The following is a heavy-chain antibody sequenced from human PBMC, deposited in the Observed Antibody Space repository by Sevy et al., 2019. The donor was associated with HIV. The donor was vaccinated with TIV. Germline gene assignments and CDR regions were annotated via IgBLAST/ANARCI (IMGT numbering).Heavy chain of an antibody. D-gene: IGHD5-18*01. CDR2: IRVSANAK. CDR1: GFTFSNYA. J-gene: IGHJ4*02. CDR3: VKEVSQYSYSDY. Sequence: GGSLRLSCAASGFTFSNYAMSWVRQTPGKGLEWVSVIRVSANAKYYPDSVKGRFTFSRDNSKNTVYLQMNSLRAEDTAVYYCVKEVSQYSYSDYWGQGTLVTVSS. V-gene: IGHV3-23*01.